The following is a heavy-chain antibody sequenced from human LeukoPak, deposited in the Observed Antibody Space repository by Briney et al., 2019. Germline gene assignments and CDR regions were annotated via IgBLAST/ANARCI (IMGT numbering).Heavy chain of an antibody. V-gene: IGHV3-23*01. CDR1: GFTFSSYA. D-gene: IGHD5-12*01. J-gene: IGHJ4*02. Sequence: GGSLRLSCAASGFTFSSYAMSWVRQAPGKGLEWALVISGSGGATYYADSVKGRFTISRDNSKNTLYLQMNSLRAEDTAVYYCAKDGVATITYDYWGQGTLVTVSS. CDR2: ISGSGGAT. CDR3: AKDGVATITYDY.